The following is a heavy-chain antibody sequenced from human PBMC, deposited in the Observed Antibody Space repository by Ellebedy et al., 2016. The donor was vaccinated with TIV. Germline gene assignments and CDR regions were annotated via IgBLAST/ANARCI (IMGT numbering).Heavy chain of an antibody. Sequence: SLKISCAASGFTFDDYALHWVRQGPGKGLEWVSGISWNSGSISYAESVKGRFSISSDNAKNYLYLQINGLRPEDTALYYCARASLEYYGSGKWGPFDYWGQGSLVSVSS. V-gene: IGHV3-9*01. D-gene: IGHD3-10*01. J-gene: IGHJ4*02. CDR2: ISWNSGSI. CDR3: ARASLEYYGSGKWGPFDY. CDR1: GFTFDDYA.